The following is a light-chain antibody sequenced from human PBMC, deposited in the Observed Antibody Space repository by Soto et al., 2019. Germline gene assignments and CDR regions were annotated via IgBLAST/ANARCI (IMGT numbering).Light chain of an antibody. J-gene: IGLJ1*01. CDR3: NSYSAVSTYV. CDR2: DVG. Sequence: QSALTQPASVSGSPGQSITIACTGTSSDIGGYNFVSWYQQHPGKAPKLLIYDVGHRPLGGSNRFSGSKSGNTASLPISGLQAEDEAHYSCNSYSAVSTYVFGTGTKLTV. CDR1: SSDIGGYNF. V-gene: IGLV2-14*01.